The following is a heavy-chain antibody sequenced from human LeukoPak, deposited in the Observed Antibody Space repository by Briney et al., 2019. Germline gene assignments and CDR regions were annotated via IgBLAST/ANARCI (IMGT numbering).Heavy chain of an antibody. D-gene: IGHD3-16*01. Sequence: ASVEVSCKASGYTFVNYYIHWVRQAPGQGLQWMGWINPKNGDTHYTQKFQDRVTMTSDTSISTLYMELSRLRSDDTAIYYCARRGSYFDSWGQGTLVTVSS. CDR1: GYTFVNYY. J-gene: IGHJ4*02. CDR3: ARRGSYFDS. V-gene: IGHV1-2*02. CDR2: INPKNGDT.